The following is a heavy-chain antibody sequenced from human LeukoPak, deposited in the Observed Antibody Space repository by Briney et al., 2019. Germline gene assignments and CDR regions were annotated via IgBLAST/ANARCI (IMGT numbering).Heavy chain of an antibody. CDR3: ARGVTAMVTPDFNYYYYMDV. D-gene: IGHD5-18*01. Sequence: PSETLSPTCTVSGGSISSYYWSWIRQPPGKGLEWIGYIYYSGSTNYNPSLKSRVTISVDTSKNQFSLKLSSVTAADTAVYYCARGVTAMVTPDFNYYYYMDVWGKGTTVTVSS. V-gene: IGHV4-59*01. CDR1: GGSISSYY. CDR2: IYYSGST. J-gene: IGHJ6*03.